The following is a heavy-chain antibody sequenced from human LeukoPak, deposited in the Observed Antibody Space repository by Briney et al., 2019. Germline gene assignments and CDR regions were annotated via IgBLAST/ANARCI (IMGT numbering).Heavy chain of an antibody. Sequence: GGSLRLSCAASGFTYTDYWMTWIRRSPEKRLEWAAHISNDGSVTYYGESVKGRFTISRDNAKNSVYLQMNNLRVEDTAVYYCVVEAANYWGQGTVVTVSS. J-gene: IGHJ4*02. CDR3: VVEAANY. D-gene: IGHD1-26*01. V-gene: IGHV3-7*01. CDR1: GFTYTDYW. CDR2: ISNDGSVT.